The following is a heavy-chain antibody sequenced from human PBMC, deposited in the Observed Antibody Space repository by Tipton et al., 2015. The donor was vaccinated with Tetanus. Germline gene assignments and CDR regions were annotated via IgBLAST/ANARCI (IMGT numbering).Heavy chain of an antibody. J-gene: IGHJ4*02. D-gene: IGHD5-12*01. CDR2: ISSTSSNI. CDR1: GFTFSDYY. CDR3: AREGRGYGGRLNDY. V-gene: IGHV3-11*04. Sequence: GSLRLSCAASGFTFSDYYMTWIRQVPGKGLEWVSYISSTSSNIYYADSVKGRFTVSRDNARNSLHLQMNSLRDEDTAVYYCAREGRGYGGRLNDYWGQGTLVTVSS.